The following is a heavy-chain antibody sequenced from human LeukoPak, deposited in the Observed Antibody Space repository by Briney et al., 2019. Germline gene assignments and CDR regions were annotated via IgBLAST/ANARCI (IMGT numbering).Heavy chain of an antibody. D-gene: IGHD5-18*01. V-gene: IGHV1-69*05. CDR1: GGTFSSYA. CDR2: IIPIFGTA. CDR3: ARFVGTGTGDTAMDGAFDI. J-gene: IGHJ3*02. Sequence: GASVKVSCKASGGTFSSYAISWVRQAPGQGLEWMGGIIPIFGTANYAQKFQGRVTITTDESTSTAYMELSSPRSEDTAVYYCARFVGTGTGDTAMDGAFDIWGQGTMVTVSS.